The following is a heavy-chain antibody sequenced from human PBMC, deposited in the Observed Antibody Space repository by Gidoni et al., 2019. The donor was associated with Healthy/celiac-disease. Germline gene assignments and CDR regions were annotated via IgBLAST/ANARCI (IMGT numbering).Heavy chain of an antibody. J-gene: IGHJ6*02. Sequence: QVQLVQSGAEVKKPGSSVKVSCKASGGTFSSYAISWVRQAPGQGLEWMGGISPIFGTANYAPKFQGRVTITADKSTSTDYMELSSLRSEDTAVYYCARLTPSGTGTITYYYGMDVWGQGTTVTVSS. V-gene: IGHV1-69*06. CDR2: ISPIFGTA. D-gene: IGHD1-1*01. CDR3: ARLTPSGTGTITYYYGMDV. CDR1: GGTFSSYA.